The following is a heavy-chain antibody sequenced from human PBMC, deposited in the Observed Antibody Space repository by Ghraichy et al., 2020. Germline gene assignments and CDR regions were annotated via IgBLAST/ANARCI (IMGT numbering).Heavy chain of an antibody. CDR1: GGSISSYY. Sequence: ESLNISCTVSGGSISSYYWSWIRQPPGKGLEWIGYIYYSGSTNYNPSLKSRVTISVDTSKNQFSLKLSSVTAADTAVYYCARATVTTFLNWGQGTLVTVSS. D-gene: IGHD4-17*01. CDR3: ARATVTTFLN. J-gene: IGHJ4*02. V-gene: IGHV4-59*01. CDR2: IYYSGST.